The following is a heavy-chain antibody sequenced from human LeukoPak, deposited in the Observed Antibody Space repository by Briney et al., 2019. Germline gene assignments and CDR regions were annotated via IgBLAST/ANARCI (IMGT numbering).Heavy chain of an antibody. CDR2: ISYDGSNK. V-gene: IGHV3-30*18. D-gene: IGHD1-26*01. CDR3: AKGGGSYHTYYYYYGMDV. Sequence: GGSLRLSCAASGFTFSSYGMHWVRQAPGKGLEWVAVISYDGSNKYYADSVKGRFTISRDNSKNTLYLQMNSLRAEDTAVYYCAKGGGSYHTYYYYYGMDVWGQGTTVTVSS. J-gene: IGHJ6*02. CDR1: GFTFSSYG.